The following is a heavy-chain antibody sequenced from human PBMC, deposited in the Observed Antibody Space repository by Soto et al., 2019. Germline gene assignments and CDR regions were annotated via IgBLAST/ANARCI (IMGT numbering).Heavy chain of an antibody. CDR2: MNPNSGNT. CDR1: GYTFGNND. D-gene: IGHD1-1*01. CDR3: ARLETPGTLNCLDP. J-gene: IGHJ5*02. V-gene: IGHV1-8*01. Sequence: ASVKVSCKASGYTFGNNDISWVRHVTGQGLEWMCWMNPNSGNTGYAQKFQGRVSMTRNTSITTAYLELSSLRSDDTAIYYCARLETPGTLNCLDPWGQATLVTVSS.